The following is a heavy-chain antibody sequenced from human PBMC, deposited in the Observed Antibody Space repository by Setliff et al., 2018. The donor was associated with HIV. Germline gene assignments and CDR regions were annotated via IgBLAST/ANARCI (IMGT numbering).Heavy chain of an antibody. Sequence: GGSLRLSCAASGFTFSDYCMSWIRQAPGKGLEWVSYISSSSSYTNYADSVKGRFTISRDNAKNSLYLQMNSLRAEDTAVYYCARDDSNYRQHGMDVWGQGTTVTVSS. J-gene: IGHJ6*02. CDR1: GFTFSDYC. V-gene: IGHV3-11*06. CDR2: ISSSSSYT. CDR3: ARDDSNYRQHGMDV. D-gene: IGHD4-4*01.